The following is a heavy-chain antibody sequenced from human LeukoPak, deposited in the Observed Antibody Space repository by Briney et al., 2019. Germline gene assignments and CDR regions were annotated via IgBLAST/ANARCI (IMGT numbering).Heavy chain of an antibody. CDR3: AKDIRYYDSSGYYYGGAFDI. CDR1: GFTVSSNY. CDR2: IYSAGGK. Sequence: PGGSLRLSCAASGFTVSSNYMTWVRRAPGEGLEWVSLIYSAGGKYYTDSVKGRFNISRHSSKNTLYLQMNSLRTEDTALYYCAKDIRYYDSSGYYYGGAFDIWGQGTMVTVSS. V-gene: IGHV3-53*04. D-gene: IGHD3-22*01. J-gene: IGHJ3*02.